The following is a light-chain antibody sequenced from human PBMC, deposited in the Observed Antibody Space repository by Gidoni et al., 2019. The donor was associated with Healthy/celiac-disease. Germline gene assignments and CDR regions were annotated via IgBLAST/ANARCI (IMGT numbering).Light chain of an antibody. V-gene: IGKV4-1*01. J-gene: IGKJ2*01. CDR1: QSVLYSSNNKNY. CDR2: WAS. Sequence: IVMTQSPDSLAVSLGERATINCKSSQSVLYSSNNKNYLAWYQQKPGQPPKLLISWASTRESGVPDRFSGSGSGTDFTLTISSLQAEAVAVYYCQQYYSTPYTFGQGTKLEIK. CDR3: QQYYSTPYT.